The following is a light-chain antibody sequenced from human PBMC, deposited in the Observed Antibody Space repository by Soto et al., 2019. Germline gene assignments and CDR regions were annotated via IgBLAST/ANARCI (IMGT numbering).Light chain of an antibody. J-gene: IGKJ1*01. V-gene: IGKV3-20*01. CDR1: QSVSNNY. CDR2: GVS. CDR3: QQYTDSRT. Sequence: EIVLTQSPGTLSLSPGERATLSCRASQSVSNNYLAWYQQKPGQAPRLLIYGVSSRATDVPDRFSGSGSGTDFTLTISRLEPEDFAVYYCQQYTDSRTFGQGTKVDIK.